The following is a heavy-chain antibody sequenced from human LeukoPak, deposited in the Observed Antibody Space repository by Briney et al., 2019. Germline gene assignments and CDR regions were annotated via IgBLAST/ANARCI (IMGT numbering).Heavy chain of an antibody. CDR1: GGTFSSYA. Sequence: SVKVSCKASGGTFSSYAISWVRQAPGQGLEWMGGIIPVSGTANYAQKFQGRVTITADESTSTAYMELSSLRSEDTAVYYCASYDIYPPHRFDPRGQGTLVTVSS. D-gene: IGHD3-9*01. CDR2: IIPVSGTA. J-gene: IGHJ5*02. V-gene: IGHV1-69*01. CDR3: ASYDIYPPHRFDP.